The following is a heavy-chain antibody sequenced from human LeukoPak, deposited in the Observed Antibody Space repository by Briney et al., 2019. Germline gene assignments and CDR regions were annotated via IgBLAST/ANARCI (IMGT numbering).Heavy chain of an antibody. D-gene: IGHD1-1*01. V-gene: IGHV4-39*07. CDR2: IYYSGST. J-gene: IGHJ6*03. CDR1: GGSISSSSYY. CDR3: ARYRLGPHNWSGGGGPGYYYMDV. Sequence: NPSETLSLTCTVSGGSISSSSYYWGWIRQPPGKGLEWIGSIYYSGSTYYNPSLKSRVTISVDTSKNQFSLKLSSVTAADTAVYYCARYRLGPHNWSGGGGPGYYYMDVWGKGTTVTVSS.